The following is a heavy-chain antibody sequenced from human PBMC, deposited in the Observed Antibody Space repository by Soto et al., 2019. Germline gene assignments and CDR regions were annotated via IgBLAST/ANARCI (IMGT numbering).Heavy chain of an antibody. Sequence: GESLKISCTGSGYNFNTYWIGWVRQMPVRGLEWMGIIYPGDFDTRYSQSFQGHVTVSVDKSINTAYLQWSSLETSETAMYYCARFLGYSYGYQEFFADWGQGTTVTLSS. D-gene: IGHD5-18*01. V-gene: IGHV5-51*01. CDR2: IYPGDFDT. CDR3: ARFLGYSYGYQEFFAD. J-gene: IGHJ4*02. CDR1: GYNFNTYW.